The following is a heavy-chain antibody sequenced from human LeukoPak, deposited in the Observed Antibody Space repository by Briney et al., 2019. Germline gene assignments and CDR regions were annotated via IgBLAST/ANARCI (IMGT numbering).Heavy chain of an antibody. D-gene: IGHD3-10*01. V-gene: IGHV3-48*03. CDR3: ASWGRIRGVDP. J-gene: IGHJ5*02. Sequence: GGSLRRSCAASGFTFSNYEFNWVRQAPGKGLEWVAYISNRGTTIYAASVKGRFTISRDNSKNTLYLQMNSLRAEDTAVYYCASWGRIRGVDPWGQGTLVTVSS. CDR2: ISNRGTTI. CDR1: GFTFSNYE.